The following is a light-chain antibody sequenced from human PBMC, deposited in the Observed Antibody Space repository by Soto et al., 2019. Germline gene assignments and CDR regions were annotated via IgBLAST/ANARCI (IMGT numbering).Light chain of an antibody. CDR2: EDI. Sequence: QSALPQPASVSGSPGQSITISCTGTSSDVGSYSLVSWYQQLPGKAPKLMIYEDIKRPSGVSNRFSGSKSGNTASLTISGLQAEDEADYYCCSYAVGTTLVFGGGTKLTVL. V-gene: IGLV2-23*01. CDR1: SSDVGSYSL. CDR3: CSYAVGTTLV. J-gene: IGLJ2*01.